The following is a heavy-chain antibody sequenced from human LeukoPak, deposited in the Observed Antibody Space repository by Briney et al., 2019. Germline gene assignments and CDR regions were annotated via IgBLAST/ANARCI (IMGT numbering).Heavy chain of an antibody. Sequence: SETLSLTCAVYGGSFSGYYWSWIRQPPGKGLEWIGEINHSGSTNYNPSLKSRVTISVDTSKNQFSLKLSSVTPEDTAVYYCACNWNYQLYYYGMDVWGQRTTVTVSS. D-gene: IGHD1-7*01. CDR1: GGSFSGYY. CDR3: ACNWNYQLYYYGMDV. J-gene: IGHJ6*02. V-gene: IGHV4-34*01. CDR2: INHSGST.